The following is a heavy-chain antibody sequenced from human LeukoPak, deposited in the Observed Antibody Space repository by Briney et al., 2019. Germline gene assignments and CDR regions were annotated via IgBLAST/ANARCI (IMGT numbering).Heavy chain of an antibody. D-gene: IGHD6-19*01. CDR2: INHSGST. J-gene: IGHJ4*02. Sequence: SETLSLTCAVYGGSFSGYYWSWIRQPPGKGLEWIGEINHSGSTNYNPSLKSRVTISVDTSKNQFSLKLSSVTAADTAVYYCARYPQSYYFDYWGQGTLVTVSS. CDR3: ARYPQSYYFDY. V-gene: IGHV4-34*01. CDR1: GGSFSGYY.